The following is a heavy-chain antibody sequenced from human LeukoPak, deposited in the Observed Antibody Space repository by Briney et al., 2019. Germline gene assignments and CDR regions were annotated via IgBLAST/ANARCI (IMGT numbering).Heavy chain of an antibody. D-gene: IGHD2-15*01. CDR2: ISWNSGSI. Sequence: GGSLRLSCAASGFTFDDYAMHWVRQVPGKGLEWVSGISWNSGSIGYADSVKGRFTISRDNAKNSLYLQMNSLRAEDTALYYCAKGYCSGGSCGPDYWGQGTLVTVSS. V-gene: IGHV3-9*01. CDR3: AKGYCSGGSCGPDY. J-gene: IGHJ4*02. CDR1: GFTFDDYA.